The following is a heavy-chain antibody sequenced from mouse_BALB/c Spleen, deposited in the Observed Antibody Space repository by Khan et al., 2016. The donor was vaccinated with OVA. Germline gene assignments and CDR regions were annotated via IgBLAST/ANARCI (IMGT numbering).Heavy chain of an antibody. CDR1: GFNIKDTY. D-gene: IGHD1-2*01. V-gene: IGHV14-3*02. J-gene: IGHJ4*01. CDR3: TRTEIHYYGSYAMDY. CDR2: IDPEFGNT. Sequence: VQLQQPGAELVKPGASVKLSCTASGFNIKDTYIHWVKQRPEQGLEWLGRIDPEFGNTKYDPKFQDKATIIADTSSNTAYLHLSSLTSEDTAVYFCTRTEIHYYGSYAMDYWGQGTSVTVSS.